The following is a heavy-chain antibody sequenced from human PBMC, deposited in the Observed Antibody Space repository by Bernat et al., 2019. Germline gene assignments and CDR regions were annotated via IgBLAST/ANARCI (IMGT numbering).Heavy chain of an antibody. D-gene: IGHD2-2*01. V-gene: IGHV3-7*03. CDR2: IKHDGSDQ. J-gene: IGHJ3*02. CDR3: ARYCSSTGCTDAFDI. CDR1: GFIFSSFW. Sequence: EVQLVESGGGLVQPGGSLRLSCAASGFIFSSFWMSWVRQAPGKGLEWVANIKHDGSDQYYVNSMKGRFTISKKNAKSSLILQRNSLRAKDTAIYYCARYCSSTGCTDAFDIWGQGKMVTVA.